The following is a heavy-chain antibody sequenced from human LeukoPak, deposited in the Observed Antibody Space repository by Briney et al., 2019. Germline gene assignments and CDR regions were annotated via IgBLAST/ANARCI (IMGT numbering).Heavy chain of an antibody. V-gene: IGHV1-2*02. CDR3: ARQPSSSPRWFDP. CDR2: INPNSGGT. Sequence: GASVKVSCKASVYTFTGYYMHWVRHAPGQGLEWMGWINPNSGGTNYAQKFQGRVTMTRDTSISTAYMELNRLRSDDTAVYCCARQPSSSPRWFDPWGQGTLVTVSS. CDR1: VYTFTGYY. J-gene: IGHJ5*02. D-gene: IGHD2-2*01.